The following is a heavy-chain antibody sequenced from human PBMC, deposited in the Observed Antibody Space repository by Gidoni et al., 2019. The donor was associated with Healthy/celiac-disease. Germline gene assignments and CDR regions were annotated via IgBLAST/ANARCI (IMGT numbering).Heavy chain of an antibody. CDR1: GFSFSSYG. D-gene: IGHD2-15*01. V-gene: IGHV3-30*18. Sequence: QVLLVESGGGVVQPGRSLRLSCAVSGFSFSSYGMHGVRQAPGQGLEWVALISCDGSNKYYEDSVKGRFTISRDNSKNTLYLQMNSLRAEDTAVYYCAKDGGPWGQGTLVTVSS. CDR2: ISCDGSNK. J-gene: IGHJ5*02. CDR3: AKDGGP.